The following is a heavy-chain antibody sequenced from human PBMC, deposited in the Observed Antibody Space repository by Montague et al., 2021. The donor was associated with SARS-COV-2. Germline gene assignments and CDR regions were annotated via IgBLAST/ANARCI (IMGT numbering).Heavy chain of an antibody. CDR2: IYEDGSET. Sequence: SLRLSCAGAGLTLSGYWKYGVRQAPGQVQFWHQHIYEDGSETNYADSVKGRFTISRDNAKNAVYLQMNSLGAEDTAVYYGARDISGTSDFWGRGTLVTVSS. V-gene: IGHV3-74*01. CDR1: GLTLSGYW. J-gene: IGHJ4*02. CDR3: ARDISGTSDF. D-gene: IGHD1-7*01.